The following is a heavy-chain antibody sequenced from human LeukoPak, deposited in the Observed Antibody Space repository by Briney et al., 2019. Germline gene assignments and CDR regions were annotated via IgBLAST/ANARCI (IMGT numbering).Heavy chain of an antibody. CDR1: GGSISSYY. J-gene: IGHJ4*02. Sequence: ETLSLTCTVSGGSISSYYWSWIRQSPGMGLEWIGSIYYSGATVYNPSLKSRVIISADTSNDQFSLRLRSVTAADTAVYYCAREITLTGYKYGLGFNYWGQGTLVTVSS. D-gene: IGHD2-15*01. V-gene: IGHV4-59*01. CDR2: IYYSGAT. CDR3: AREITLTGYKYGLGFNY.